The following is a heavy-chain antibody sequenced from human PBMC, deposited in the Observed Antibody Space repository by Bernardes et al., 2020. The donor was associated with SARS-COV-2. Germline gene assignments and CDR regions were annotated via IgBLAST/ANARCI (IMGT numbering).Heavy chain of an antibody. CDR2: ISGSGGST. J-gene: IGHJ4*02. V-gene: IGHV3-23*01. CDR1: GFTFSSYA. D-gene: IGHD3-10*01. CDR3: AKDVSTYYYGSGSSDY. Sequence: GGSLRLSCAASGFTFSSYAMSWVRQAPGKGLEWVSAISGSGGSTYYADSVKGRFTISRDNSKNTLYLQMNSLRAEDTAVYYCAKDVSTYYYGSGSSDYWGQGTLVTVSS.